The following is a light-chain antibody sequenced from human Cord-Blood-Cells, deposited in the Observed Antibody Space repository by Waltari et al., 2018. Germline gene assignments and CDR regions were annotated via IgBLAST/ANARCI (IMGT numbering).Light chain of an antibody. CDR2: EDN. J-gene: IGLJ2*01. V-gene: IGLV3-10*01. CDR3: YSTDSSGNHRV. CDR1: ALPKKY. Sequence: SYELTQPPSVSVSPGQTARITCSGDALPKKYAYWYQQKSGQAPVLVIYEDNKRPSGIPGRFSGSSSGTMATVTISGAQVEDEADYYCYSTDSSGNHRVFGGGTKLTVL.